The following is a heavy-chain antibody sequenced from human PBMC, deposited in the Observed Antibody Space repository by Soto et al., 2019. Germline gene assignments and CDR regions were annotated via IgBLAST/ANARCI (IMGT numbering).Heavy chain of an antibody. D-gene: IGHD3-22*01. J-gene: IGHJ3*02. CDR1: GGSSSSGRYY. V-gene: IGHV4-31*03. CDR2: IYYSGST. CDR3: ARTNYYDSSGYWEPDAFDI. Sequence: SETLSLTCTVAGGSSSSGRYYWIWIRQHPGKGLEWIGYIYYSGSTYYNPSLKSRVTISLDTSKNHCSLKLSSVTAADTAVYYCARTNYYDSSGYWEPDAFDIWGQGTMVTVSS.